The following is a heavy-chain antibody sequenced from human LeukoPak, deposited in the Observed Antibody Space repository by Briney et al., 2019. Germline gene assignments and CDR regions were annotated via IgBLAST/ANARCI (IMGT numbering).Heavy chain of an antibody. V-gene: IGHV1-2*02. CDR1: GYTFTGYY. CDR2: INPNSGGT. CDR3: ARDRGIAVAGSGWFDP. D-gene: IGHD6-19*01. J-gene: IGHJ5*02. Sequence: ASVKVSCKASGYTFTGYYMHWVRQAPGQGLEWMGWINPNSGGTNYAQKFQGRVTMTRDTSISTAYMELSRLRSDDTAVYYCARDRGIAVAGSGWFDPWGQGTLVTVSS.